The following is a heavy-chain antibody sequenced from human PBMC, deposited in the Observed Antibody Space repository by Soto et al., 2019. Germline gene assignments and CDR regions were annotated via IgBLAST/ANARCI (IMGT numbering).Heavy chain of an antibody. Sequence: QEQLVQSGAEVKKPGSSVKVSCKASGGIFSSYAISWVRQAPGQGLEWMGGIIPIFVTANYPQKFQGRVTITADESTNTAYMDLSSLKSEDTAIYYCARGGSGYVWFNEFWGQGTLVTVSS. CDR3: ARGGSGYVWFNEF. D-gene: IGHD3-22*01. CDR1: GGIFSSYA. V-gene: IGHV1-69*01. CDR2: IIPIFVTA. J-gene: IGHJ4*02.